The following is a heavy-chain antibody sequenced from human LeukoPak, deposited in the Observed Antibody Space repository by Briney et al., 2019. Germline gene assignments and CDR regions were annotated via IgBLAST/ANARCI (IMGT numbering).Heavy chain of an antibody. D-gene: IGHD3-3*01. Sequence: GGSLRLSCAASGFTFSSYGMHWVRQAPGKGLEWVAVISYDGSNKYYADSVKGRFTISRDNAKNSLYLQMNSLRAEDTAVYYCAREPRILEWLLYVSGGDGGYYFDYWGQGTLVTVSS. CDR3: AREPRILEWLLYVSGGDGGYYFDY. CDR1: GFTFSSYG. CDR2: ISYDGSNK. V-gene: IGHV3-30*03. J-gene: IGHJ4*02.